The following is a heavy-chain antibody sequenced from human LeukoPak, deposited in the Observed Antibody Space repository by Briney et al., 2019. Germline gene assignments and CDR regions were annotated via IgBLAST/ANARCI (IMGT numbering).Heavy chain of an antibody. D-gene: IGHD2-8*02. V-gene: IGHV3-23*01. CDR1: GFTFSSYA. Sequence: PGGSLRLSCAASGFTFSSYAMSWVSQAPGKGLEWVSVISGSVDDTCYADSVKGRFTISRDNSKNTLYLQMNSVRAEDPAVYYCAKDAVPARSLVPYYFDYWGQGTLVTVSS. CDR2: ISGSVDDT. J-gene: IGHJ4*02. CDR3: AKDAVPARSLVPYYFDY.